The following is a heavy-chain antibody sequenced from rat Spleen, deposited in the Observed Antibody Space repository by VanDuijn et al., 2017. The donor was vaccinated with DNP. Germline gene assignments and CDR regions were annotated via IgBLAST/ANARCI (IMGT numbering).Heavy chain of an antibody. CDR2: ISTIGGST. CDR1: GFTFSNYD. V-gene: IGHV5-25*01. Sequence: EVQLVESGGGLVQPGRSLKLSCAASGFTFSNYDMAWVRQAPTKGLELVASISTIGGSTYYRDSVKGRFTVSRDNAKSTLYLQMDSPRSEDTAPYYCARHNYGRGYAMDAWGQGTSVTVSS. D-gene: IGHD1-3*01. CDR3: ARHNYGRGYAMDA. J-gene: IGHJ4*01.